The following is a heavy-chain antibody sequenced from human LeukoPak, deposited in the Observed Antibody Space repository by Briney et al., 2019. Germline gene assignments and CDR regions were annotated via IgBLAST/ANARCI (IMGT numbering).Heavy chain of an antibody. CDR3: ARGGVNYKIAGP. CDR2: IYYSGST. V-gene: IGHV4-59*01. D-gene: IGHD3-10*01. CDR1: GGSISSYY. J-gene: IGHJ5*02. Sequence: SETLSLTCTVSGGSISSYYWSWIRQPAGKGLEWIGYIYYSGSTSYNPSLKSRVTISVDTSKNQFSLKLSSVTAADTAVYYCARGGVNYKIAGPWGQGALVTVSS.